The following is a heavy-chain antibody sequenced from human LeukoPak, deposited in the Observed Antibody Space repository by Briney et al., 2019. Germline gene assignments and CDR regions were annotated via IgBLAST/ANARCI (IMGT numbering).Heavy chain of an antibody. D-gene: IGHD3-22*01. CDR2: IYPGDSDT. Sequence: GESLQISCKDSGYSFNNYWIGWVRQLLGKGLEWMGIIYPGDSDTRYSPSFQGQVTISADKSISTAYLQWSSLKASDTAMYYCARPRYYYESSGMNPGAFDFWGQGTMVTVSS. CDR1: GYSFNNYW. V-gene: IGHV5-51*01. J-gene: IGHJ3*01. CDR3: ARPRYYYESSGMNPGAFDF.